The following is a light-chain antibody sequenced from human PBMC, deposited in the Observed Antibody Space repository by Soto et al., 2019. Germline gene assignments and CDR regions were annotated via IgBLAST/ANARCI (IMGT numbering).Light chain of an antibody. CDR2: AAS. V-gene: IGKV1-27*01. Sequence: DIQMTQSPSSLSASVGDRVTITCRAGQDINIYLAWYQQKPGKVPKLLISAASTLQSGVPSRFSGSVSGTDFTVTLSSLQPEDVATYYCQKYGGAPLTFGGGTKLEIK. CDR3: QKYGGAPLT. J-gene: IGKJ4*01. CDR1: QDINIY.